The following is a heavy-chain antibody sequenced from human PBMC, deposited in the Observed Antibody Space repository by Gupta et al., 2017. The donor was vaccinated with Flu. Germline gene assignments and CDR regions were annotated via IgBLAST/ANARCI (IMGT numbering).Heavy chain of an antibody. CDR2: IYYSGST. CDR1: GGSISRGGYY. Sequence: QVQLQESGPGLVKPSQTLSLTCTVSGGSISRGGYYWSWIRQTPGKGLVWIGYIYYSGSTYYNPSLKSRVTISVDTSKNQFSLKLSSVTAADTAVYYCARGLRFLERLLYEPRGNYYYGMDVWGQGTTVTVSS. J-gene: IGHJ6*02. D-gene: IGHD3-3*01. V-gene: IGHV4-31*03. CDR3: ARGLRFLERLLYEPRGNYYYGMDV.